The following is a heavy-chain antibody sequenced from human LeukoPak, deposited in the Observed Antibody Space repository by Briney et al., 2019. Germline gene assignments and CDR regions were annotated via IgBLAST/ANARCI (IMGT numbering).Heavy chain of an antibody. Sequence: SETLSLTCAVYGGSFSGYYWSWIRQSPGKGLEWIGEINHSGSTNYNPSLKSRVTISVDTSKNQFSLKLSSVTAADTAVYYCAGIQLEGVYYYYGMDVWGQGTTVTVSS. D-gene: IGHD5-18*01. CDR3: AGIQLEGVYYYYGMDV. V-gene: IGHV4-34*01. CDR2: INHSGST. CDR1: GGSFSGYY. J-gene: IGHJ6*02.